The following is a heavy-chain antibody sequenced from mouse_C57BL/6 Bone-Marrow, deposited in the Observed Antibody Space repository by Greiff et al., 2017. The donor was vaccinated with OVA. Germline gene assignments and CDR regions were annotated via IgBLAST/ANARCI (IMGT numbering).Heavy chain of an antibody. V-gene: IGHV1-63*01. CDR2: IYPGGGYT. CDR3: ARVGYGYRVPFAY. D-gene: IGHD2-2*01. J-gene: IGHJ3*01. CDR1: GYTFTNYW. Sequence: VQLQQSGAELVRPGTSVKMSCKASGYTFTNYWIGWAKQRPGHGLEWIGDIYPGGGYTNYNEKFKGKATLTADKSSSTAYMQFSSLTSEDSAIYDCARVGYGYRVPFAYWGQGTLVTVSA.